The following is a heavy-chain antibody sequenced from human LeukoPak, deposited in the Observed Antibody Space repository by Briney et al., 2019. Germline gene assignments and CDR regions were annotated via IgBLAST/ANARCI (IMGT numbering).Heavy chain of an antibody. CDR2: ISGYTGNT. CDR1: RYTFTSSG. CDR3: ARSEGGNLWNYFDY. J-gene: IGHJ4*02. Sequence: SVLVSCKASRYTFTSSGISWVRQAPGQGLEWMGWISGYTGNTNYAQKLQGRVTMTTDTSTSTAYMELRSLRSDDTAVYYCARSEGGNLWNYFDYWGQGTLVTVPP. D-gene: IGHD4-23*01. V-gene: IGHV1-18*01.